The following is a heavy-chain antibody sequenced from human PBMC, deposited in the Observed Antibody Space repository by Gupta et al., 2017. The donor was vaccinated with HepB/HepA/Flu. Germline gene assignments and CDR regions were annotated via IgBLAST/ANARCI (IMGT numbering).Heavy chain of an antibody. Sequence: EVQMVESGGGLVQPGRSLRLSCAASGFTFDDYAFHWVRQAPGKGLEWVSGISWNSGTIVYADSVKGRFTISRDNAKNSLYLQMDSLRIEDMALYYCVKEGDVEARLGSFDIWGQGTMVTVSS. V-gene: IGHV3-9*03. J-gene: IGHJ3*02. D-gene: IGHD6-6*01. CDR3: VKEGDVEARLGSFDI. CDR2: ISWNSGTI. CDR1: GFTFDDYA.